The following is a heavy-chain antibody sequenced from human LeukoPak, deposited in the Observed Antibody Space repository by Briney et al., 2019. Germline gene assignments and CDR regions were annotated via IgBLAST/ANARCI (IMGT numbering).Heavy chain of an antibody. Sequence: PSETLSLTCTVSGGSISSYYWSWIRQPPGKGLEWIAYISDIGSINYNPSLKSRVTISVDTSKNQFSLKLSSVTAADTAVYYCARRKEGVVHYYYYGMDVWGQGTTVTVSS. V-gene: IGHV4-59*12. CDR3: ARRKEGVVHYYYYGMDV. CDR1: GGSISSYY. J-gene: IGHJ6*02. D-gene: IGHD2-15*01. CDR2: ISDIGSI.